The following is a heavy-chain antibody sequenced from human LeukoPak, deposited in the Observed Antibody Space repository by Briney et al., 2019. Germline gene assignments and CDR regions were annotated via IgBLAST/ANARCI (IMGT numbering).Heavy chain of an antibody. J-gene: IGHJ5*02. CDR3: ARHRVYYYDTSGHRGWFDP. V-gene: IGHV5-51*01. CDR2: IYPGDSDT. Sequence: GASLQISCKGSGSIFTSYWIGWVRQLPGRGLEWMGIIYPGDSDTRYSPSFQGQVTISADKSISTAYLQWSSLKASDTVMYYCARHRVYYYDTSGHRGWFDPWGQGTLVTVSS. CDR1: GSIFTSYW. D-gene: IGHD3-22*01.